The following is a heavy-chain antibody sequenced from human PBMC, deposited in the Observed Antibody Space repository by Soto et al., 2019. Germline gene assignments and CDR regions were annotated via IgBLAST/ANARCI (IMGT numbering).Heavy chain of an antibody. CDR3: AKESAYYYDCSGYYYDY. CDR2: ISYDGSNK. Sequence: PGGSLRLSCAASGFTFSSYGMRWVRQAPGKGLEWVAGISYDGSNKYYADSVKGRFTISRDNSKNTLYLQMNSLRADDTAVYYCAKESAYYYDCSGYYYDYWGQGTLVTVSS. CDR1: GFTFSSYG. V-gene: IGHV3-30*18. J-gene: IGHJ4*02. D-gene: IGHD3-22*01.